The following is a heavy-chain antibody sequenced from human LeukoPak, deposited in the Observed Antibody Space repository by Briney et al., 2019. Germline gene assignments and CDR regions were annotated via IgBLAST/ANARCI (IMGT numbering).Heavy chain of an antibody. CDR1: GFNFYNFW. CDR2: IKQDGSET. Sequence: PGGSLRLSCAASGFNFYNFWMTWVRQAPGKGLEWVANIKQDGSETYYAGSVKGRFTISRDNAKNSGSLQINTLRADDTAVYYCARDSGTRSSGLFDFWGQGTLVTVSS. J-gene: IGHJ4*02. D-gene: IGHD2-15*01. V-gene: IGHV3-7*01. CDR3: ARDSGTRSSGLFDF.